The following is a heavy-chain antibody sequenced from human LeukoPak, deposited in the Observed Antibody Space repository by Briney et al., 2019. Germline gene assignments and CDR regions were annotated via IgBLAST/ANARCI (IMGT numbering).Heavy chain of an antibody. V-gene: IGHV1-69*13. D-gene: IGHD3-10*01. CDR1: GGTFSSYA. J-gene: IGHJ4*02. CDR3: AREGYGSGSYRLDY. CDR2: IIPIFGTA. Sequence: SVKVSFKASGGTFSSYAISWVRQAPGQGLEWMGGIIPIFGTANYAQKFQGRVMITADESTSTAYMELSSLRSEDTAVYYCAREGYGSGSYRLDYWGQGTLVTVSS.